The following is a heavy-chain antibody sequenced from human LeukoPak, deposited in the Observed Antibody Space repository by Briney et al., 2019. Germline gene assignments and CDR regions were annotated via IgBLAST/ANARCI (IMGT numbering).Heavy chain of an antibody. J-gene: IGHJ5*02. V-gene: IGHV4-39*01. Sequence: PSETLSLTCTVSGASLRGNGFNWGWIRQAPGKGLEWIGTIYYNGDTFYNPSLKSRVTMSVDTSASQFSMKLSSVTAADTAVYYCAVLLDRHYHWFDAWGQGTLVSVSS. CDR2: IYYNGDT. CDR1: GASLRGNGFN. CDR3: AVLLDRHYHWFDA. D-gene: IGHD1-26*01.